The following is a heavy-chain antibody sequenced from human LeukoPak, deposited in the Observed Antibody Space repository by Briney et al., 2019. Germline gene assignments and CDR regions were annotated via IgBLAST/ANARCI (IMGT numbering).Heavy chain of an antibody. CDR1: GYTFTDYY. D-gene: IGHD6-6*01. Sequence: ASVKVSCKASGYTFTDYYMHWVQQAPGKGLEGMGRVDPEDGETIYAEKFQGRVTITADTSTDTAYMELSSLRSEDTAVYYCATGGYGSSSPFDYWGQGTLVTVSS. CDR2: VDPEDGET. CDR3: ATGGYGSSSPFDY. V-gene: IGHV1-69-2*01. J-gene: IGHJ4*02.